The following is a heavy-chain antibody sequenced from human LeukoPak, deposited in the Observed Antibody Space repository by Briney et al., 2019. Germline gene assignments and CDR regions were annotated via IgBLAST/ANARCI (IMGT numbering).Heavy chain of an antibody. D-gene: IGHD6-6*01. V-gene: IGHV1-18*01. Sequence: ASVKVSCKASGYDFINYGISRVRQAPGQGLEWMGWRSIYNGNTDYKLQGRVTMTTDTSTGTAYMELRSLRSDDTAVYYCARGGPFPSSSSSREYYLDYWGQGTLVTVSS. CDR2: RSIYNGNT. CDR3: ARGGPFPSSSSSREYYLDY. CDR1: GYDFINYG. J-gene: IGHJ4*02.